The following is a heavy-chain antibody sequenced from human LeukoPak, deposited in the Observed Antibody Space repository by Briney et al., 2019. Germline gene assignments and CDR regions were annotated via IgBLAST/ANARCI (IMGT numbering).Heavy chain of an antibody. CDR1: GFTFSSYE. J-gene: IGHJ4*02. D-gene: IGHD3-22*01. CDR3: ARGGTMIVSRDYFDY. CDR2: ISSSGSTT. V-gene: IGHV3-48*03. Sequence: PGGSLRLSCAASGFTFSSYEMNWVRQAPGKGLEWVSYISSSGSTTYYADSVKGRFTISRDNAKNSLYLQMNSLRAEDTAVYYCARGGTMIVSRDYFDYWGQGTLVTVSS.